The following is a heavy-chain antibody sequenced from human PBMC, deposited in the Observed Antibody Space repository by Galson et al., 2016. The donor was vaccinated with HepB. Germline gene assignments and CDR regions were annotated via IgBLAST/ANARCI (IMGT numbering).Heavy chain of an antibody. V-gene: IGHV3-53*01. Sequence: SLRLSCAASGFIFSDFYMNWVRQAPGKGLEWVSLIYSGGERRYADSVKGRFTISRDNSKNTVYLQMNSLRVEDTAMYYCGRNVPFNWGQGTLVTVSS. CDR3: GRNVPFN. CDR2: IYSGGER. CDR1: GFIFSDFY. J-gene: IGHJ4*02.